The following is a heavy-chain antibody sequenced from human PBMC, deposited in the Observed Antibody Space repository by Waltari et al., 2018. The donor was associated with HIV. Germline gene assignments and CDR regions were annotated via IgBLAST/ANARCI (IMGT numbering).Heavy chain of an antibody. CDR2: IRSKLYGGTS. D-gene: IGHD3-10*01. CDR1: GLTFGDYP. V-gene: IGHV3-49*03. CDR3: ATKGRRGAFNI. J-gene: IGHJ3*02. Sequence: EVQLVESGGGLVQSGRSLRLSCTTSGLTFGDYPMSWFRQAPGKGLEWVGFIRSKLYGGTSEYVASVKGRFTISRDDSKSIAYLQMNSLKIEDTAVYYCATKGRRGAFNIWGQGTMVTVSS.